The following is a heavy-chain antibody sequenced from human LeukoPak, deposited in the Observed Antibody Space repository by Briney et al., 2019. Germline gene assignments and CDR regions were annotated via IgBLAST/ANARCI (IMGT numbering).Heavy chain of an antibody. CDR3: ARHGGIYFLY. CDR1: GGSNIPYY. Sequence: SETLSLTCTVSGGSNIPYYWSWIRQPPGKGLEWLAYIYYSGTTKYNPSLKSRVTISVDTSKNQFFLKLYSVTAADTAMYYCARHGGIYFLYWGQGTLVTVSS. V-gene: IGHV4-59*08. CDR2: IYYSGTT. D-gene: IGHD3-16*01. J-gene: IGHJ4*02.